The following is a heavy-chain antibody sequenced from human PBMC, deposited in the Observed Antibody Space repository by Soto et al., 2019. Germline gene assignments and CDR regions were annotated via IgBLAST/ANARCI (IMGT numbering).Heavy chain of an antibody. CDR3: ARTYNQWEVLHYFDF. D-gene: IGHD1-26*01. Sequence: QVRLVQSGAEVKKPGSSVKVSCTASGGTFSRYGFTWVRQAPGQGFQWMGGIIPIFGTTHYEQNFQGRLSITADESTSTVYREVSSLRSDDKASYFCARTYNQWEVLHYFDFWGQGTLVTVSS. CDR1: GGTFSRYG. V-gene: IGHV1-69*01. CDR2: IIPIFGTT. J-gene: IGHJ4*02.